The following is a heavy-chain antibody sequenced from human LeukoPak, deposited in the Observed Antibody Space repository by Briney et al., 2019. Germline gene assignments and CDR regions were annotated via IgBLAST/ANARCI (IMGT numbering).Heavy chain of an antibody. CDR2: IKDDGSEK. CDR3: ARTNLFDY. CDR1: GFSLSAFW. V-gene: IGHV3-7*03. J-gene: IGHJ4*02. Sequence: GGSLRLSCVVSGFSLSAFWMSWVRQAPGKGLECGATIKDDGSEKYYVDSVKGRFTTSRDNTKNSLSLQMTSLRAEDTATYYCARTNLFDYWGQGTLVTVSS.